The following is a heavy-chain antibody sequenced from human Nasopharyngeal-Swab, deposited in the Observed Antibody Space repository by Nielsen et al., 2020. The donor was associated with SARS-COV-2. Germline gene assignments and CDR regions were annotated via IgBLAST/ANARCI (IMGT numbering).Heavy chain of an antibody. Sequence: GGSLRLSCKGSGSSFTSYWIGWVRQMPGKGLEWMGIIYPGDSDTRYSPSFQGQVTTSADKSISTAYLQWSSLKASDTAMYYCARRFEPSPGGYWFDPWGQGTLVTVSS. D-gene: IGHD1-14*01. V-gene: IGHV5-51*01. J-gene: IGHJ5*02. CDR3: ARRFEPSPGGYWFDP. CDR2: IYPGDSDT. CDR1: GSSFTSYW.